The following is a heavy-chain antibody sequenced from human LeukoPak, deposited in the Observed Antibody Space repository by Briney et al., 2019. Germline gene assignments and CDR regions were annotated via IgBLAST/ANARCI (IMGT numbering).Heavy chain of an antibody. CDR1: GFTFDDYG. V-gene: IGHV3-20*04. J-gene: IGHJ5*02. CDR3: AKGALSDFWSGYFPNWFDP. Sequence: GGSLRLSCAASGFTFDDYGMSWVRQAPGKGLEWVSGINWNGGSTGYADSVKGRFTISRDNAKNSLYLQMNSLRAEDMALYYCAKGALSDFWSGYFPNWFDPWGQGTLVTVSS. D-gene: IGHD3-3*01. CDR2: INWNGGST.